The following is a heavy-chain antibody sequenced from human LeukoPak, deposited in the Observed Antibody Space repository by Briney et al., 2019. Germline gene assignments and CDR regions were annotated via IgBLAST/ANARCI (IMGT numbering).Heavy chain of an antibody. CDR2: IYHSGST. CDR3: ARKLVFYYYYYMDV. CDR1: GYSISSGYY. Sequence: SETLSLTCAVSGYSISSGYYWGWIRQPPGKGLEWIGSIYHSGSTYYNPSLKSRVTISVDTSKNQFSLKLSSVTAADTAVYYCARKLVFYYYYYMDVWGKGTTVTVSS. V-gene: IGHV4-38-2*01. D-gene: IGHD3-9*01. J-gene: IGHJ6*03.